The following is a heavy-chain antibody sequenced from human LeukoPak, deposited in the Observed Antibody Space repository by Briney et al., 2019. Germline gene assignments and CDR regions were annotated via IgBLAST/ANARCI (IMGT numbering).Heavy chain of an antibody. D-gene: IGHD3-10*01. J-gene: IGHJ4*01. Sequence: SETLSLTCSVAGGSISSHFWSWIRQPPREGLEWIGSIYYTGSTKYNHSLKSRVTISVDTSKNQFSLKLSSVTAADTAVYYCARSYNSGSYSPYYFDFWGQGTMVAVSS. CDR2: IYYTGST. CDR3: ARSYNSGSYSPYYFDF. CDR1: GGSISSHF. V-gene: IGHV4-59*11.